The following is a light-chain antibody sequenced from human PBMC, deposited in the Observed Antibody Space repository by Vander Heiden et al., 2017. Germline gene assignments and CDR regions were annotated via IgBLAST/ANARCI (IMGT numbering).Light chain of an antibody. CDR3: QQRSNWPRYT. V-gene: IGKV3-11*01. CDR2: DAS. J-gene: IGKJ2*01. CDR1: QSVSSY. Sequence: EILLTQSPATLYLSPGERATLSCRASQSVSSYLAWYQQKPGQAPRLLIYDASNRATGIPARFSGSGSGTDFTLTISSLEPEDFAVYYCQQRSNWPRYTFGQGTKLEIK.